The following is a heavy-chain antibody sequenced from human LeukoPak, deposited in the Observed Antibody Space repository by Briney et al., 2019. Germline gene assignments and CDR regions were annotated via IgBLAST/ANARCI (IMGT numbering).Heavy chain of an antibody. J-gene: IGHJ4*02. CDR3: ATPLYDYVWGSYRY. CDR1: GFTFSSYA. V-gene: IGHV3-23*01. CDR2: MSGSGGST. Sequence: GGSLSLSCAVSGFTFSSYAMSGLRHAPRKGREWVAAMSGSGGSTYYADSVKGRFTISRDNSKNTLYLQMNSLSAEATAEYYCATPLYDYVWGSYRYWGQGTLVTVSS. D-gene: IGHD3-16*02.